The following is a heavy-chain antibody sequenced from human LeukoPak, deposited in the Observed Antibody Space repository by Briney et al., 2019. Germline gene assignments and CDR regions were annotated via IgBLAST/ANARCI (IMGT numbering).Heavy chain of an antibody. CDR2: INHSGST. CDR1: GGSFSGYY. Sequence: ASETLSLTCAVYGGSFSGYYWSWIRQPPGKGLEWIGEINHSGSTNYNPSLKSRVTISVDTSKNQFSLKLSSVTAADTAVYYCARARPVWGRGATHFDYWGQGTLVTVSS. D-gene: IGHD3-16*01. J-gene: IGHJ4*02. V-gene: IGHV4-34*01. CDR3: ARARPVWGRGATHFDY.